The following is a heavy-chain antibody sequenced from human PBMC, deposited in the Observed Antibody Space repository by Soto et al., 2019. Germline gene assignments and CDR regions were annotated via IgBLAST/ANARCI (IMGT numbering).Heavy chain of an antibody. D-gene: IGHD6-13*01. Sequence: QVQLQESGPGLVEPSQTLSLTCTVSGGSISSGGYYWSWIRQHPGKGLEWIGYIYYSGSTYYNPSLKSRVTISVETSKNQFSLKLSSVTAADTAVYYCARDHAAAGHLDYWGQGTLVTVSS. V-gene: IGHV4-31*03. CDR2: IYYSGST. CDR3: ARDHAAAGHLDY. J-gene: IGHJ4*02. CDR1: GGSISSGGYY.